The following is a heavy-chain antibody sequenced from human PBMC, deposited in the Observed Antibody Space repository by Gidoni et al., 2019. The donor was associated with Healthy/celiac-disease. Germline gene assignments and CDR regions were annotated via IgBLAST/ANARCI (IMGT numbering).Heavy chain of an antibody. CDR3: AATSGGYSYGRVDAFDI. Sequence: EVQLVQSGAEVQKPGESPKISCKGSGYSFTSYWIGWVRQMPGKGLEWMGISYPGDSDTRYSPSFQGQVTIAADKSISTAYLQWSSLKASDTAMYYCAATSGGYSYGRVDAFDIWGQGTMGTVSS. D-gene: IGHD5-18*01. CDR2: SYPGDSDT. J-gene: IGHJ3*02. CDR1: GYSFTSYW. V-gene: IGHV5-51*01.